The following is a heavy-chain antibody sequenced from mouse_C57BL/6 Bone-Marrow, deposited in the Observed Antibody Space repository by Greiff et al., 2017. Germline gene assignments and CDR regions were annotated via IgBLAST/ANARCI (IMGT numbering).Heavy chain of an antibody. Sequence: EVKVVESGGDLVKPGGSLKLSCAASGFTFSSYGMSWVRQTPDKRLEWVATISSGGSSTYYPDSVKGRFTISRDNAKNTLYLQMSSLKSEDTAMYYCARQGGVTTFAYWGQGTLVTVSA. CDR2: ISSGGSST. D-gene: IGHD2-2*01. CDR3: ARQGGVTTFAY. CDR1: GFTFSSYG. J-gene: IGHJ3*01. V-gene: IGHV5-6*01.